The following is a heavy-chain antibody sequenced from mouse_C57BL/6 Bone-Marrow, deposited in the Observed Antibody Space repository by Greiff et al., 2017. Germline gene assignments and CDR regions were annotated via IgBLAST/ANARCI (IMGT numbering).Heavy chain of an antibody. CDR2: IYPRDGST. D-gene: IGHD1-1*01. V-gene: IGHV1-78*01. Sequence: VQLQQSDAELVKPGASVKISCKVSGYTFTDHTIHWMKQRPEQGLEWIGYIYPRDGSTKYNEKFKGKATLTADKSSSTAYMQLNSLTSEDSAVYFCARTHYASSYYYAMDYWGQGTSVTVSS. CDR1: GYTFTDHT. CDR3: ARTHYASSYYYAMDY. J-gene: IGHJ4*01.